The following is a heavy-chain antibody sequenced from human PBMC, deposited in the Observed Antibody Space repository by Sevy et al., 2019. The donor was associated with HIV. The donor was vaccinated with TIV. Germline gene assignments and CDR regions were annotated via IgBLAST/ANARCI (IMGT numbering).Heavy chain of an antibody. V-gene: IGHV3-48*02. CDR3: ARDQKRIFGVVIPYGMDV. CDR2: ISSSSSTI. CDR1: GFTFSSYS. D-gene: IGHD3-3*01. J-gene: IGHJ6*02. Sequence: GGSLRLSCAASGFTFSSYSMNWVRQAPGKGLEWVSYISSSSSTIYYADSVKGRFTISRDNAKNSLYLQMNSLRDEDTAVYYCARDQKRIFGVVIPYGMDVWGQGTTVTVSS.